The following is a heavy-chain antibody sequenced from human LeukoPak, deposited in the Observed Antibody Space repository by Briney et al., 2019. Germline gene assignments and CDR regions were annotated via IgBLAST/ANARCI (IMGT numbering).Heavy chain of an antibody. D-gene: IGHD3-10*01. J-gene: IGHJ6*02. Sequence: ASVKVSCKTSGYNFNSHHVHWVRQAPGQGLEWMGTTLSHDGSTSSTQKFQGRVTMTRDTSTSTVYMELSRLKSEDTAVYYCARDSGSFHYDMDVWGQGTTVIVSS. V-gene: IGHV1-46*02. CDR2: TLSHDGST. CDR1: GYNFNSHH. CDR3: ARDSGSFHYDMDV.